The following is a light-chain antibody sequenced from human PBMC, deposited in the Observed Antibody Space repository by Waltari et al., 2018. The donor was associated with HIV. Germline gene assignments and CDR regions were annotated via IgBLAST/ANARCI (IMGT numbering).Light chain of an antibody. V-gene: IGKV1-9*01. CDR2: GAS. CDR3: QQSETYPIT. J-gene: IGKJ5*01. Sequence: DIQLTQSPSFLSAAVGDSDTIFCRANVAISEALVWYQQKPGTAPKLRIYGASSLQRGVPSRFSGSGSGTDFILTINSLQPEDFGTYYCQQSETYPITFGQGTRLEIK. CDR1: VAISEA.